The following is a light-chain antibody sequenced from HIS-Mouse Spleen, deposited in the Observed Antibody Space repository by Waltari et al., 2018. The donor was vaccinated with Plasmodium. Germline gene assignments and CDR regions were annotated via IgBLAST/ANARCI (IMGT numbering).Light chain of an antibody. CDR1: SSDVGGYNY. V-gene: IGLV2-8*01. J-gene: IGLJ2*01. CDR3: SSYAGSNNVV. Sequence: QSALTQPPSASGSPGQSVTISCTGTSSDVGGYNYVSWYQQHPGKAPKLMIYEVSKRPSGCPDRFSVSKSGNTASLTVSGLQAEDEADYYCSSYAGSNNVVFGGGTKLTVL. CDR2: EVS.